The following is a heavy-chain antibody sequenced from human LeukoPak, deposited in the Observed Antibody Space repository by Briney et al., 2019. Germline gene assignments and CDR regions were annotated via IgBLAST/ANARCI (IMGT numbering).Heavy chain of an antibody. Sequence: GGSLRLSCAASGYTFSSYSINWVRQAPGKGLEWFSSISVRSNYIYYADSVRGRFRISRDDGRDSLYLQMNSLRAEDTAVYYCVRLRRNSDTSGFYYYYDFWGQGTLVTVSS. V-gene: IGHV3-21*01. CDR3: VRLRRNSDTSGFYYYYDF. CDR2: ISVRSNYI. D-gene: IGHD3-22*01. J-gene: IGHJ4*02. CDR1: GYTFSSYS.